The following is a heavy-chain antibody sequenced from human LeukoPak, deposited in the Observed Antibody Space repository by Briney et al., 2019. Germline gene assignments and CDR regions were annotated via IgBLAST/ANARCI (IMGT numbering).Heavy chain of an antibody. CDR3: ARGEDDSSSFYT. V-gene: IGHV4-38-2*01. CDR2: TYHSGST. CDR1: GYFISSGNY. D-gene: IGHD6-13*01. J-gene: IGHJ5*02. Sequence: PSETLSLTCAVSGYFISSGNYWGWIRQRPGKGLEWIGNTYHSGSTYYNPSLKRGITISVDTSKNQFSLKLSSVAAADTAVYYCARGEDDSSSFYTWGQGTLVTVSS.